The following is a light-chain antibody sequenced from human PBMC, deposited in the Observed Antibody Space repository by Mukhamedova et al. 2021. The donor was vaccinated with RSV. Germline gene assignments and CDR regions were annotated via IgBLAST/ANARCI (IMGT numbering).Light chain of an antibody. J-gene: IGLJ1*01. V-gene: IGLV2-11*01. Sequence: QHPGKAPKLMIYDVNERPSGVPDRFSGSKSGNTASLSISGLQAGDEANYYCSSYAGTYRLFGTGTKVTVL. CDR3: SSYAGTYRL. CDR2: DVN.